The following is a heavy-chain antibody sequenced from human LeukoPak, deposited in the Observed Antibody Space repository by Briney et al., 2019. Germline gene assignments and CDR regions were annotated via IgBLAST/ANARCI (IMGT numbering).Heavy chain of an antibody. V-gene: IGHV3-53*01. CDR2: IYSGGST. CDR1: GFTFSSYW. D-gene: IGHD3-10*01. CDR3: ARWVGVTSGRWFDP. J-gene: IGHJ5*02. Sequence: PGGSLRLSCAASGFTFSSYWMSWVRQAPGKGLEWVSVIYSGGSTYYADSVKGRFTISRDNSKNTLYLQMNSLRAEDTAVYYCARWVGVTSGRWFDPWGQGTLVTISS.